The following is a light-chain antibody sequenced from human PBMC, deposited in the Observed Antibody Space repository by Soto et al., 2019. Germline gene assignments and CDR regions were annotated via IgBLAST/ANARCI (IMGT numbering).Light chain of an antibody. CDR2: QDN. CDR3: QAWDTTTAREVV. Sequence: SYELTQPPSVSVSPGQTASITCSGDKLGDKYACWYQQKPGQSPVLVIYQDNKRPSGIPERFSGSNSGNTASLTITGTQAVDEADYYCQAWDTTTAREVVFGGGTKVTVL. CDR1: KLGDKY. J-gene: IGLJ2*01. V-gene: IGLV3-1*01.